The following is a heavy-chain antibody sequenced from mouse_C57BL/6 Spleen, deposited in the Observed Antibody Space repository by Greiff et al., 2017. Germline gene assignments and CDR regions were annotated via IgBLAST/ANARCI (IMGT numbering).Heavy chain of an antibody. CDR2: IDPEDGDT. J-gene: IGHJ2*01. CDR1: GFNIKDYY. Sequence: EVQLQQSGAELVKPGASVKLSCTASGFNIKDYYMHWVKQRTEQGLEWIGRIDPEDGDTKYAPKFQGKATITADTSSNTAYLQLSSLTSEDTAVYYCARSYTTVVAYGYWGQGTTLTVSS. D-gene: IGHD1-1*01. V-gene: IGHV14-2*01. CDR3: ARSYTTVVAYGY.